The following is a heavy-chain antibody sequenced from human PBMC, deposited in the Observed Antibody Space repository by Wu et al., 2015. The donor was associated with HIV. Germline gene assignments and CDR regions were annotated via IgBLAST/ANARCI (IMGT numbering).Heavy chain of an antibody. CDR2: INPNTDAT. CDR1: GYNFIYHY. J-gene: IGHJ4*02. CDR3: ARDSPLLVGYDY. Sequence: QVHLEQSGATVKTPGASVTVSCKASGYNFIYHYIHWVRQAPGQGLEWLGRINPNTDATDYAQNFQGRVTMTSDASVTTAYMQLYRLTSDDTAVYFCARDSPLLVGYDYWAQGTLVTVSS. V-gene: IGHV1-2*06. D-gene: IGHD1-26*01.